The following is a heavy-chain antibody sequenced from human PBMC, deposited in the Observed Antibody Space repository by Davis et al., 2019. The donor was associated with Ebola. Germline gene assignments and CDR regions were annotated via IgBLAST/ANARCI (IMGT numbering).Heavy chain of an antibody. Sequence: SETLSLTCTVSGGPVSSGSYYWSWIRQPPGKGLEWIGYIYYSGSTNYNPSLKSRVTISVDTSKNQFSLKLSSVTAADTAVYYCARHRESHYYYYDMDVWGQGTTVTVSS. CDR3: ARHRESHYYYYDMDV. J-gene: IGHJ6*02. V-gene: IGHV4-61*01. CDR1: GGPVSSGSYY. D-gene: IGHD3-16*02. CDR2: IYYSGST.